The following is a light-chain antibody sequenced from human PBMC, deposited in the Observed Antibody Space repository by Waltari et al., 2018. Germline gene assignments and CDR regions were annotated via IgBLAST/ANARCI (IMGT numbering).Light chain of an antibody. Sequence: EIVLTQSPGTLSSSQGERATLSCRASQSVSSSYLAWYQQKPGQAPRLLIYGASSRATGISDRFSGSGSGTDFTLTISRLEPEDFAVYYCQQYANSRGTFGQGTKVDIK. CDR3: QQYANSRGT. CDR1: QSVSSSY. CDR2: GAS. J-gene: IGKJ1*01. V-gene: IGKV3-20*01.